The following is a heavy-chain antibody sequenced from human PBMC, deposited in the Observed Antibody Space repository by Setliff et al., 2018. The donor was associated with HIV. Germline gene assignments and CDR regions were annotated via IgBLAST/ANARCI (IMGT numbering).Heavy chain of an antibody. D-gene: IGHD5-12*01. Sequence: ASVKVSCKASGYIFTNYAIHWVRQAPGQRLEWMGGFNAGNLNTKYSQKFQGRVTFTGDTSASTTYMELSSLRSEDTAVYYCAREELSMWLPEYFFDFWGQGTLVTVSS. CDR2: FNAGNLNT. CDR1: GYIFTNYA. CDR3: AREELSMWLPEYFFDF. J-gene: IGHJ4*02. V-gene: IGHV1-3*01.